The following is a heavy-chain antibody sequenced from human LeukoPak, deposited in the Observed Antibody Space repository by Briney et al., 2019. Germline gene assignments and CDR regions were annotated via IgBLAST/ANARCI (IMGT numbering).Heavy chain of an antibody. D-gene: IGHD4-11*01. V-gene: IGHV3-23*01. J-gene: IGHJ4*02. CDR1: GFSFSNYA. CDR3: AKHDNSALLTY. Sequence: PGGSLRLSCAASGFSFSNYAMSWVRQAPGKGLDWVSGISGTGGPTYYADSVKGRFTISRDAAKNTVYLQMNSLRAEDTAAYFCAKHDNSALLTYWGQGALVTVSS. CDR2: ISGTGGPT.